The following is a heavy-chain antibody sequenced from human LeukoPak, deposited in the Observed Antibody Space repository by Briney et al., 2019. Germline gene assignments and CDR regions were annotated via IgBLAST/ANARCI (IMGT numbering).Heavy chain of an antibody. CDR3: ARDPTGTTAFDI. D-gene: IGHD1-7*01. CDR2: INPNSGGT. J-gene: IGHJ3*02. Sequence: ASVKVSCKASGYTFTSYYMHWVRQAPGQGLEWMGWINPNSGGTNYAQKFQGRVTMTRDTSISTAYMELSRLRSDDTAVYYCARDPTGTTAFDIWGQGTMVTVSS. CDR1: GYTFTSYY. V-gene: IGHV1-2*02.